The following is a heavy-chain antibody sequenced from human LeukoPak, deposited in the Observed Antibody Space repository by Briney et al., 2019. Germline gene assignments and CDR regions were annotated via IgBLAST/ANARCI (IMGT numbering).Heavy chain of an antibody. Sequence: PSETLSLTCTGPGGSISSGSYDWRWVRQPAGKLLQWVERIDTSGRMNYKPFRQRQITMSVETSKNQFSLKLSSVTAADTAVYYCARVPAAGTNWFDPWGQGTLVTVSS. D-gene: IGHD6-13*01. V-gene: IGHV4-61*02. CDR1: GGSISSGSYD. CDR3: ARVPAAGTNWFDP. J-gene: IGHJ5*02. CDR2: IDTSGRM.